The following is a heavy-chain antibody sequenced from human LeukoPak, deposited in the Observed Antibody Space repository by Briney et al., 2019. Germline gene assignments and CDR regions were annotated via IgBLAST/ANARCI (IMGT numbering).Heavy chain of an antibody. J-gene: IGHJ6*02. V-gene: IGHV3-30*18. CDR1: GFTFSSYG. Sequence: GGSLRLSCAASGFTFSSYGMHWVRQAPGKGLEWVAVISYDGSNKYYADSVKGRFTISRDNSKNTLYLQMNSLRAEDTAVYYCAKEVRVLTGFGYGMDVWGQGTTVTVSS. CDR3: AKEVRVLTGFGYGMDV. D-gene: IGHD3-9*01. CDR2: ISYDGSNK.